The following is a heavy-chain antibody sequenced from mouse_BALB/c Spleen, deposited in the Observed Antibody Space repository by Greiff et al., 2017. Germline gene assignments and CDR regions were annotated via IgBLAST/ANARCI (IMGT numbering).Heavy chain of an antibody. CDR1: GYTFTSYW. J-gene: IGHJ4*01. D-gene: IGHD1-2*01. Sequence: VQLKESGAELAKPGASVKMSCKASGYTFTSYWMHWVKQRPGQGLEWIGYINPSTGYTEYNQKFKDKATLTADKSSSTAYMQLSSLTSEDSAVYYCARGPPTAFYAMDYWGQGTSVTVSS. V-gene: IGHV1-7*01. CDR2: INPSTGYT. CDR3: ARGPPTAFYAMDY.